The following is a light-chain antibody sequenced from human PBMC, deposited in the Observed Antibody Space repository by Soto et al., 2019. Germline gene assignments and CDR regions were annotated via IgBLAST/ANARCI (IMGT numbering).Light chain of an antibody. CDR3: QQYNSYAFT. J-gene: IGKJ4*01. CDR1: QNVFTW. V-gene: IGKV1-5*03. Sequence: DIHMTQSPSTLSASVGDRVTITCRASQNVFTWLAWYQQKPGKAPNLLISKASTLESGVPSRFSGSGSGTEFTLTISSLQPDDFATYYCQQYNSYAFTFGGGTKVEI. CDR2: KAS.